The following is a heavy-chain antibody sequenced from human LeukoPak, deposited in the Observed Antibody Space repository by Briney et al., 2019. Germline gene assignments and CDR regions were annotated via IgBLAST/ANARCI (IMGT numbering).Heavy chain of an antibody. D-gene: IGHD1-26*01. J-gene: IGHJ3*02. Sequence: ASVKVSCKASGYTFTSYYMHWVRQAPGQGLEWMGIINPSGGSTSYAQKFQGRVTMTGDMSTSTVYMELSSLRSEDTAVYYCARDVGAAFDIWGQGTMVTVSS. CDR2: INPSGGST. V-gene: IGHV1-46*01. CDR3: ARDVGAAFDI. CDR1: GYTFTSYY.